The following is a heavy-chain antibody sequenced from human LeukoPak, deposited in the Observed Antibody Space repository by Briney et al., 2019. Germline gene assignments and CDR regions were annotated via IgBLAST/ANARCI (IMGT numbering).Heavy chain of an antibody. CDR3: ARPRKTKVVTASYYFDY. CDR2: IYTSGST. Sequence: PSQTLSLTCTVSGGSISSGSDYWCWIRQPAGKGLEWIGRIYTSGSTNYNPSLKSRVTISVDTSKNQFSLKLSSVTAADTAVSHCARPRKTKVVTASYYFDYWGEGTLVTVSS. V-gene: IGHV4-61*02. J-gene: IGHJ4*02. CDR1: GGSISSGSDY. D-gene: IGHD2-21*02.